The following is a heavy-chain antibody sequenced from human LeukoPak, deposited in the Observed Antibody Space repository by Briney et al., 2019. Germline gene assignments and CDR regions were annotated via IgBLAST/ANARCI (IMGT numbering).Heavy chain of an antibody. CDR1: GYTFTCYA. V-gene: IGHV7-4-1*01. D-gene: IGHD2-21*02. CDR3: ARYCGGDCYSGFDY. CDR2: INTNTGNP. Sequence: ASVKVSCKASGYTFTCYAMNWVRQAPGQGLEWMGWINTNTGNPTYAQGFTGRFVFSLDTSVSTAYLQICSLKAEDTAVYYCARYCGGDCYSGFDYWGQGTLVTVSS. J-gene: IGHJ4*02.